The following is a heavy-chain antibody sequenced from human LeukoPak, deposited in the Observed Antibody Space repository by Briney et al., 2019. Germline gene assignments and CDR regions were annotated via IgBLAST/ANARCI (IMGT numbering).Heavy chain of an antibody. CDR1: GGSISRYY. CDR2: IYHSGST. Sequence: SETLSLTCTVSGGSISRYYWSWIRQPPGKGLEWIGYIYHSGSTYYNPSLKSRVTISVDRSKNQFSLKLNSVTAADTAVYFCARSAAVAGSSGWFDPWGQGTLVTVSS. CDR3: ARSAAVAGSSGWFDP. D-gene: IGHD6-19*01. V-gene: IGHV4-59*01. J-gene: IGHJ5*02.